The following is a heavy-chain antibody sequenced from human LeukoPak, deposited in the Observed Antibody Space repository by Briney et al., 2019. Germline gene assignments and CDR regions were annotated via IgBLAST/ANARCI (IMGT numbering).Heavy chain of an antibody. CDR3: AKEEAWCSSTSCYAGD. CDR2: ISDGGGNT. J-gene: IGHJ4*02. Sequence: GGSLRLSCAASGFTFSSYSMSWVRQAPGKGLEWVSNISDGGGNTYYADSVKGRFTISRDNSKNTLYLQMNSLRAEDRAVFYCAKEEAWCSSTSCYAGDWAQGTLVAVSS. CDR1: GFTFSSYS. V-gene: IGHV3-23*01. D-gene: IGHD2-2*01.